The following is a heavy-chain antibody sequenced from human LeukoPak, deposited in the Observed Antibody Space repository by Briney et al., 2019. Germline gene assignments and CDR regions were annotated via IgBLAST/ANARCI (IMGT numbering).Heavy chain of an antibody. V-gene: IGHV3-48*03. CDR3: ARGIRSWAGY. CDR1: GFTFDGYE. D-gene: IGHD1-26*01. CDR2: ISSSGSTI. J-gene: IGHJ4*02. Sequence: GGSLRLSCAASGFTFDGYEMNWVRQAPGKGLEWVSYISSSGSTIYYADSVKGRFTISRDNAKNSLYLQMNSLRAEDTAVYYCARGIRSWAGYWGQGTLVTVSS.